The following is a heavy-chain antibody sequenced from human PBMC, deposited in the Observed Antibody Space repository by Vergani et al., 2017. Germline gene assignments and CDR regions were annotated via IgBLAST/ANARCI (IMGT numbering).Heavy chain of an antibody. V-gene: IGHV3-23*01. CDR3: ADLYGDDGFSPC. CDR1: GFTFDNYA. D-gene: IGHD2-21*01. J-gene: IGHJ4*02. Sequence: EVHLLESGGGLIQPGGSLRISCAASGFTFDNYAMTWVRQAPGKGLQWVSGISGQNFRTHYADSVKGRFTISRDDSKNTVYLQINSLRAEDTAFYYCADLYGDDGFSPCWGQGTLVTVSS. CDR2: ISGQNFRT.